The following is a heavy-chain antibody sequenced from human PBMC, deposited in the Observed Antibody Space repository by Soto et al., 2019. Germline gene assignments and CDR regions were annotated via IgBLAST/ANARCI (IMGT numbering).Heavy chain of an antibody. CDR1: GFTFSTYA. CDR3: AKDRYGDYGGIDY. J-gene: IGHJ4*02. D-gene: IGHD4-17*01. Sequence: EVQLLESGGGLVQPGGSLRLSCAASGFTFSTYAMIWVRQAPGKGLGWVSVITGSGGRTYYADSVKGRFTISRDTSKKTLFLQMNSLRAEDTAVYYCAKDRYGDYGGIDYWGQGTMVTVSS. V-gene: IGHV3-23*01. CDR2: ITGSGGRT.